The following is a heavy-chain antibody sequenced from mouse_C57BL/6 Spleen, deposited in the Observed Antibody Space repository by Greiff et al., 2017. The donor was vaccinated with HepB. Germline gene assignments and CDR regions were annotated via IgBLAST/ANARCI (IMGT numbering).Heavy chain of an antibody. CDR3: ARPQYYGSTRFDY. V-gene: IGHV1-18*01. D-gene: IGHD1-1*01. CDR1: GYTFTAYN. CDR2: ISPNNGGT. Sequence: VQLQQSGPELVKPGASVKIPCKASGYTFTAYNMAWVKQSHGKSLEWIGEISPNNGGTSYNQKFKGKATLTVAKSSSTAYMELRSLTSEDTAVYYCARPQYYGSTRFDYWGQGTTLTVAS. J-gene: IGHJ2*01.